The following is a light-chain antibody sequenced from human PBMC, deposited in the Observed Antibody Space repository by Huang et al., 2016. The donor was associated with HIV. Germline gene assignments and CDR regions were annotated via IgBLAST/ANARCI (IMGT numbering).Light chain of an antibody. CDR1: QSVRDK. V-gene: IGKV3-15*01. Sequence: EVVMTQSPATLSVSPGERVTLSCRASQSVRDKLAWYQQKPGHSPRLLIFGASSRGPGISDRFSGSGSGTDFTLTISSLQSEDFAVYYCQHYDHWPHSFGQGTKVEIK. J-gene: IGKJ2*03. CDR2: GAS. CDR3: QHYDHWPHS.